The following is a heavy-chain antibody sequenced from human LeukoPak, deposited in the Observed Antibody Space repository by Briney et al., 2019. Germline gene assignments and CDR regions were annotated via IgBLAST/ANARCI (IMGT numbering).Heavy chain of an antibody. D-gene: IGHD3-22*01. CDR1: GYTFTSYG. J-gene: IGHJ4*02. V-gene: IGHV1-18*01. Sequence: GASVKVSCKASGYTFTSYGISWVRQAPGQGLGWMGWISAYNGNTNYAQKLQGRVTMTTDTSTSTAYMELRSLRSDDTAVYYCARVGDTYYYDSSGYYSPYYFDYWGQGTLVTVSS. CDR2: ISAYNGNT. CDR3: ARVGDTYYYDSSGYYSPYYFDY.